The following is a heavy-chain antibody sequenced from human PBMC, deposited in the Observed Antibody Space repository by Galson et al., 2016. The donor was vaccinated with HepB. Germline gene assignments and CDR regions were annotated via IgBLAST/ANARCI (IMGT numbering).Heavy chain of an antibody. D-gene: IGHD3-16*01. Sequence: SLRLSCAGSGFTFSAYTLNWVRQAPGRGLEWISSITPGHATYYSESVKGRFTVSRGTVLCLQMTDLRDEDTAVYYCARPPRGTYEGFGFDHWGRGTLVTVSS. CDR2: ITPGHAT. V-gene: IGHV3-69-1*02. CDR3: ARPPRGTYEGFGFDH. CDR1: GFTFSAYT. J-gene: IGHJ4*02.